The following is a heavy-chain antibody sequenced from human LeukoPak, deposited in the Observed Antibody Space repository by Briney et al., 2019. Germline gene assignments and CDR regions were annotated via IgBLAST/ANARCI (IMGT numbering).Heavy chain of an antibody. J-gene: IGHJ6*02. V-gene: IGHV1-8*01. CDR3: ARGIVVVPAAIHEEPAYGMDV. D-gene: IGHD2-2*01. CDR2: MNPNSGNT. Sequence: ASVKVSCKASGYTFTSYDINWVRQATGQGLEWMGWMNPNSGNTGYAQKFQGRVTMTRNTSISTAYMELSSLRSEDTAVYYCARGIVVVPAAIHEEPAYGMDVWGQGTTVTVSS. CDR1: GYTFTSYD.